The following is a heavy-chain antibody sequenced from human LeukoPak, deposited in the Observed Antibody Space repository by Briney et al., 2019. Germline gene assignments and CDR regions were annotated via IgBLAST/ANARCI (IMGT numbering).Heavy chain of an antibody. Sequence: WGSLRLSCLASDFIFTKYWMTWVRQAPGKGLEWVANIREDGNKENYIDSVRGRFSISRDNAKNSLYLQMNSLRAEDSAVYYCARDEVGGPLKYWGQGVLVTVSS. D-gene: IGHD1-26*01. CDR2: IREDGNKE. CDR1: DFIFTKYW. J-gene: IGHJ4*02. V-gene: IGHV3-7*01. CDR3: ARDEVGGPLKY.